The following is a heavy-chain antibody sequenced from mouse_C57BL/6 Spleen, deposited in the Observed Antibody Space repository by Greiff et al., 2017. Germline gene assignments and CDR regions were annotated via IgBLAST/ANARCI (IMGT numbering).Heavy chain of an antibody. CDR1: GYSITSGYY. J-gene: IGHJ4*01. V-gene: IGHV3-6*01. Sequence: ESGPGLVKPSQSLSLTCSVTGYSITSGYYWNWIRQFPGNKLEWMGYISYDGSNNYNPSLKNRISITRDPSKNQFFLKLNSVTTEDTATYCCARVDGYQGAMDYWGQGTSVTVSS. CDR2: ISYDGSN. CDR3: ARVDGYQGAMDY. D-gene: IGHD2-3*01.